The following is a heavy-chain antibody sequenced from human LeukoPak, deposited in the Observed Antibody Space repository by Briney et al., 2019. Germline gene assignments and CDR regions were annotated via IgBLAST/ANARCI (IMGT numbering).Heavy chain of an antibody. CDR3: ARDPYGSGSFIPFDY. CDR1: GFTFSSYS. V-gene: IGHV3-21*01. D-gene: IGHD3-10*01. CDR2: ISSSSSYI. J-gene: IGHJ4*02. Sequence: GGSLRLSCAASGFTFSSYSMNWVRQAPGKGLEWVSSISSSSSYIYYADSVKGRFTISRDNAKNSLYLKMNSLRAEDTAVYYCARDPYGSGSFIPFDYWGQGTLVTVSS.